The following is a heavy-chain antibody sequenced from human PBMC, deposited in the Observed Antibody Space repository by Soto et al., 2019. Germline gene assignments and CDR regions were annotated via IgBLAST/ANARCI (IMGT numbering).Heavy chain of an antibody. D-gene: IGHD3-22*01. CDR1: GGSINRGDYY. CDR2: VSSYRGTT. J-gene: IGHJ4*02. CDR3: ARGYYECSDYCVGSPIFDY. Sequence: SETLSLTCTVSGGSINRGDYYWSWIRQPPGKGLEWIGYVSSYRGTTYYNPSLKSRLTISLGTPMSQFSLKLSSVTAADTAVYYCARGYYECSDYCVGSPIFDYWGQGTLVTVSS. V-gene: IGHV4-30-4*01.